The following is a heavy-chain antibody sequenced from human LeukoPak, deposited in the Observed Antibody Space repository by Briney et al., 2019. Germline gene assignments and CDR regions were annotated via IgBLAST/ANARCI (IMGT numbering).Heavy chain of an antibody. Sequence: SETLSLTCTVSGGSISSYYWSWIRQPPGKGLEWIGYIYYSGSTNYNPFLKSRVTISVDTSKNQFSLKLSSVTAADTAVYYCARYRIAAAGTGMDVWGKGTTVTVSS. CDR1: GGSISSYY. D-gene: IGHD6-13*01. J-gene: IGHJ6*04. CDR2: IYYSGST. V-gene: IGHV4-59*01. CDR3: ARYRIAAAGTGMDV.